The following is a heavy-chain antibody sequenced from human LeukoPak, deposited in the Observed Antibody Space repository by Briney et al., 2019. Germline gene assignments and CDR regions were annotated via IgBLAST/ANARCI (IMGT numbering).Heavy chain of an antibody. Sequence: SETLSLTCTVSGGSISSGSYYWSWIRQPPGKGLEWIGEINHSGSTNYNPSLKSRVTISVDTSKNQFSLKLSSVTAADTAVYYCARGRRTMIVVVFDYWGQGTLVTVSS. CDR2: INHSGST. J-gene: IGHJ4*02. CDR3: ARGRRTMIVVVFDY. CDR1: GGSISSGSYY. D-gene: IGHD3-22*01. V-gene: IGHV4-39*07.